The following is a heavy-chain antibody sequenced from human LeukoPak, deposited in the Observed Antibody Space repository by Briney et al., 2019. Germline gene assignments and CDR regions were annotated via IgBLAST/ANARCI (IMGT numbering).Heavy chain of an antibody. D-gene: IGHD6-13*01. CDR1: GGSMNAYY. Sequence: PSETLSLTCTLSGGSMNAYYWTWIRQPAGKGLEWIGRIYTSETTNYNPSLKSRVTISVDTSKNQFSLKLSSVTAADTAVYYCARDLIAAAGGLDYWGQGTLVTVSS. V-gene: IGHV4-4*07. CDR2: IYTSETT. J-gene: IGHJ4*02. CDR3: ARDLIAAAGGLDY.